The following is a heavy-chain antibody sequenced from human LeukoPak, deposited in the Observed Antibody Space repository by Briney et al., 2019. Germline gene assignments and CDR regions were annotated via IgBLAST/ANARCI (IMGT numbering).Heavy chain of an antibody. CDR2: IYHSGST. CDR3: ARGTHTVTTYFDY. CDR1: DGSISSGGYS. V-gene: IGHV4-30-2*01. D-gene: IGHD4-11*01. Sequence: PSETLSLTCAVSDGSISSGGYSWSWIRQPPGKGLEWIGYIYHSGSTYYNPSLRSRVTISVDRSKNQFSLKLSSVTAADTAVYYCARGTHTVTTYFDYWGQGTLVTVSS. J-gene: IGHJ4*02.